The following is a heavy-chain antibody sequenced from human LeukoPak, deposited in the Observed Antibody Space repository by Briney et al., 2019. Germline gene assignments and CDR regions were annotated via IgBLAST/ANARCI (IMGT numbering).Heavy chain of an antibody. Sequence: SETLSLTCTVCSGSISSYYWSWIRQPPGKGLEWIGYIYYSGSTNYNPSLKSRVTISVDTSKNQFSLKLSSVTAADTAVYYCARAYYDFWSGYEYYFDYWGQGTLVTVSS. CDR3: ARAYYDFWSGYEYYFDY. CDR1: SGSISSYY. CDR2: IYYSGST. J-gene: IGHJ4*02. D-gene: IGHD3-3*01. V-gene: IGHV4-59*01.